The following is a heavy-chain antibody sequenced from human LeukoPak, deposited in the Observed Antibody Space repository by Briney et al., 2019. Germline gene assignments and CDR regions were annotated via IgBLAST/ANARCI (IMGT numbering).Heavy chain of an antibody. J-gene: IGHJ4*02. Sequence: SGGSLRLSCAASGFTFSSYEMNWVRQAPGKGLEWVSYISSSGRTIYYAGSVKGRFTISRDNAKNSLYLQMNSLRAEDTAVYYCARVQKGYCGSTSCYGIDYWGQGTLVTVSS. D-gene: IGHD2-2*01. V-gene: IGHV3-48*03. CDR3: ARVQKGYCGSTSCYGIDY. CDR1: GFTFSSYE. CDR2: ISSSGRTI.